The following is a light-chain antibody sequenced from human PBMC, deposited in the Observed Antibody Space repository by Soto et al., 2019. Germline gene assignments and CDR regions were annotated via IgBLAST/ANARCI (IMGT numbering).Light chain of an antibody. V-gene: IGKV1-17*03. CDR1: QGISNY. CDR2: GTS. CDR3: LQHNSYPWT. Sequence: DIQITHSPSAMSASVGDRVTITCRSSQGISNYLAWFQQKPGKVPRRLIYGTSTLQSGVPSRFSGRGSGTEFTLTISSLQPEDFATYYCLQHNSYPWTLGQGTKVDIK. J-gene: IGKJ1*01.